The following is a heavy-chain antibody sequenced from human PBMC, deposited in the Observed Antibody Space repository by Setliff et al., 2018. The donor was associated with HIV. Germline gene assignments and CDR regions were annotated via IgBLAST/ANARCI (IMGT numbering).Heavy chain of an antibody. V-gene: IGHV1-69*10. CDR1: GGTFSSYA. D-gene: IGHD2-15*01. CDR3: ASVGCSGGSCYWFDP. J-gene: IGHJ5*02. CDR2: IIPILGIA. Sequence: ASVKVSCKASGGTFSSYAISWVRQAPGQGLEWMGGIIPILGIANYAQKFQGRVTITADESTSTAYMELSSLRSEDTAVYYCASVGCSGGSCYWFDPWGQGTLVTVSS.